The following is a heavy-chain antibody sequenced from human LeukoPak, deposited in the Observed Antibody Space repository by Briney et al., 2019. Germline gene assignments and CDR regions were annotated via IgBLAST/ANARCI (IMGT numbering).Heavy chain of an antibody. CDR2: ISVSGGTI. J-gene: IGHJ4*02. CDR1: GFPFSAYE. V-gene: IGHV3-48*03. CDR3: ARGTLYYGSESYDY. Sequence: GGSLRLSCAASGFPFSAYEMNWVRQAPGRGLEWVSYISVSGGTIYYADSVKGRFTISRDNAKQSLYLQMNSLRAEDTAVYYCARGTLYYGSESYDYWGQGTLVIVSS. D-gene: IGHD3-10*01.